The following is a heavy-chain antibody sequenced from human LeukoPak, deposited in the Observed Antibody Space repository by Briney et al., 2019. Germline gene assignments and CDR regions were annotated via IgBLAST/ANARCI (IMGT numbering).Heavy chain of an antibody. V-gene: IGHV1-58*01. D-gene: IGHD2-15*01. CDR1: GFTFTSSA. CDR2: IVVGSGNT. J-gene: IGHJ6*02. Sequence: SVMVSCKASGFTFTSSAVQWVRQARGQRLEWIGWIVVGSGNTNYAQKFQERVTITRDMSTSTAYMELSSLRSEDTAVYYCAAEGSWTLGDYYYGMDVWGQGTTVTVSS. CDR3: AAEGSWTLGDYYYGMDV.